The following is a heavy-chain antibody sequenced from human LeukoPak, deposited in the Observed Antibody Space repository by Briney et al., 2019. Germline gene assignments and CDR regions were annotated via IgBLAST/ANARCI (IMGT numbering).Heavy chain of an antibody. CDR2: ISGSGGST. CDR3: AKHYDSSGYNYDY. Sequence: GGSLRLSCAASGFTFSSYGMSWVRQAPGKGLEWVSAISGSGGSTYYADSVKGRFTISRDNSKNTLYLQMNSLRAEDTAVYYCAKHYDSSGYNYDYWGQGTLVTVSS. D-gene: IGHD3-22*01. J-gene: IGHJ4*02. V-gene: IGHV3-23*01. CDR1: GFTFSSYG.